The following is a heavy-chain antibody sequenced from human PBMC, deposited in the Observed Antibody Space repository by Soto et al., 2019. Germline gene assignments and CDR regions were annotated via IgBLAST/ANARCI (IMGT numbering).Heavy chain of an antibody. V-gene: IGHV4-39*01. Sequence: SETLSLTCTVSGGSISSSSYYWGWIRQPPGKGLEWIGSIYYSGSTYYNPSLKSRVTISVDTSKNQFSLKLSSVTAADTAVYYCARSMVRGVQPGDYWGQGTLVTVSS. D-gene: IGHD3-10*01. J-gene: IGHJ4*02. CDR1: GGSISSSSYY. CDR2: IYYSGST. CDR3: ARSMVRGVQPGDY.